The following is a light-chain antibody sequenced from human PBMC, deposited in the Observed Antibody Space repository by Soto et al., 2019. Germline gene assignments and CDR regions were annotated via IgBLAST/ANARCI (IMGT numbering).Light chain of an antibody. V-gene: IGKV1-12*01. Sequence: DLQMTQSPSSVSASVGDRVTITCRASQHINNWLAWYQQKPGGAPKLLIYAASSVQSGVPSRFSGSGFGTDFTLTISSLQPEDFATYHCQQTSTFPRTFGGGTKVEIK. CDR1: QHINNW. J-gene: IGKJ4*01. CDR2: AAS. CDR3: QQTSTFPRT.